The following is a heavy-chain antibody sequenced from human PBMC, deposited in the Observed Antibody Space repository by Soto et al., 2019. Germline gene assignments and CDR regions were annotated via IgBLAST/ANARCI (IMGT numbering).Heavy chain of an antibody. CDR2: ISAYNGNT. V-gene: IGHV1-18*01. CDR1: GYTFTSYG. D-gene: IGHD6-19*01. Sequence: ASVKVSCKASGYTFTSYGISWVRQAPGQGLEWMGWISAYNGNTNYAQKLQGRVTMTTDTSTSTAYMELRSLRSDDTAVYYCARDLPQELQGLGSTQYYYYGMDVWGQGTTVTFS. J-gene: IGHJ6*02. CDR3: ARDLPQELQGLGSTQYYYYGMDV.